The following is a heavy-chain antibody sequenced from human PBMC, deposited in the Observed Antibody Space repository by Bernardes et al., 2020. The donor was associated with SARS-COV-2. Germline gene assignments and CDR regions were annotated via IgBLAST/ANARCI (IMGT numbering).Heavy chain of an antibody. V-gene: IGHV4-59*01. D-gene: IGHD2-2*01. CDR1: GGSISSYC. CDR3: ARGQYQLLSGYYYYGMDV. J-gene: IGHJ6*02. CDR2: IYYSGST. Sequence: SESLSLTCTVAGGSISSYCCSWIRQPPGKGRGWSRSIYYSGSTNYNPSLESRVTISVHTSKNTFSLKLSSVTAADTAVYYCARGQYQLLSGYYYYGMDVWGQGTTVTVSS.